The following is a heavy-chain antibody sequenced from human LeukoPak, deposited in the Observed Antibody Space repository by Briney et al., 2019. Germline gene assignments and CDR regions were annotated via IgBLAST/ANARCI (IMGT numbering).Heavy chain of an antibody. CDR1: GGTFSSYA. Sequence: ASVKVSCKASGGTFSSYAISWVRQAPGQGLEWMGWISAYNGNTNYAQKLQGRVTMTTDTSTSTAYMELRSLRSDDTAVYYCARGSITIFGVVIQPIDYWGQGTLVTVSS. D-gene: IGHD3-3*01. J-gene: IGHJ4*02. CDR3: ARGSITIFGVVIQPIDY. V-gene: IGHV1-18*01. CDR2: ISAYNGNT.